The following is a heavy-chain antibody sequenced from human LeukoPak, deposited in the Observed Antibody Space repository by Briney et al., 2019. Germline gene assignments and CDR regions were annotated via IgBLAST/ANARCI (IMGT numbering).Heavy chain of an antibody. D-gene: IGHD6-19*01. V-gene: IGHV3-7*01. CDR3: ASGGGWVFNN. CDR1: GFPFSSHW. CDR2: INQDGSEK. Sequence: HPGGSLRLSCAASGFPFSSHWLSWFRQSPGKGLEWVAHINQDGSEKYYVDSVKGRFTISRDNARNSQYLQMNSLRAEDTAVYYCASGGGWVFNNWGQGTLVTVPS. J-gene: IGHJ4*02.